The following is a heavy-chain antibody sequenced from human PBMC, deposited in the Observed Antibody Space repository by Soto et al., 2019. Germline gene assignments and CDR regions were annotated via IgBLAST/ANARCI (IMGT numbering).Heavy chain of an antibody. Sequence: SETLSLTCTVSGGSISSYYWSWIRQPAGKGLEWIGRIYTSGSTNYNPSLKSRVTMSVDTSKNQFSLKLSSVTAADTAVYYCARVGWATRRSGMDVRGHGTTVTVSS. J-gene: IGHJ6*02. V-gene: IGHV4-4*07. CDR2: IYTSGST. D-gene: IGHD5-12*01. CDR3: ARVGWATRRSGMDV. CDR1: GGSISSYY.